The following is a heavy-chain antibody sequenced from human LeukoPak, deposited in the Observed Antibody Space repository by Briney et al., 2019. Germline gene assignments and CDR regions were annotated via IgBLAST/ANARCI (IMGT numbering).Heavy chain of an antibody. Sequence: GGSLRLSCAASGFTFSSYAMHWVRQAPGKGLEWVAVISYDGSNKYYADSVKGRFTISRDNSKNTLYLQMSSLRAEDTAVYYCARDARPLFNWGQGTLVTVSS. CDR1: GFTFSSYA. CDR2: ISYDGSNK. D-gene: IGHD3-3*01. V-gene: IGHV3-30-3*01. J-gene: IGHJ4*02. CDR3: ARDARPLFN.